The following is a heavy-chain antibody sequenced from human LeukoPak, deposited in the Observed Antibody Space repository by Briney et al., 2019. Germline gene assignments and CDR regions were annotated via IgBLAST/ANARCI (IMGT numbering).Heavy chain of an antibody. D-gene: IGHD1-26*01. Sequence: GSLRLSCAASGFTFSSYSMIWVRQAPGKGLEWVSYISSSSSTIYYADSVKGRFTISRDNSKNTLYLQMNSLRAEDTAVYYCAKDYSGSYSRYYYYGMDVWGQGTMVTVSS. CDR1: GFTFSSYS. V-gene: IGHV3-48*01. CDR3: AKDYSGSYSRYYYYGMDV. J-gene: IGHJ6*02. CDR2: ISSSSSTI.